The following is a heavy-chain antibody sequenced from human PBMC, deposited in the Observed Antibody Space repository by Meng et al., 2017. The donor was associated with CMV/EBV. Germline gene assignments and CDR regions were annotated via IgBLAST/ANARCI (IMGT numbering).Heavy chain of an antibody. Sequence: ETLSLTCAASGFTFSSYSMNWVRQAPGKGLEWVSSISSSSSYIYYADSVKGRFTISRDNSKNTLYLQMNSLRAEDTAVYYCAKDIVVVPAALDYWGQGTLVTVSS. CDR1: GFTFSSYS. J-gene: IGHJ4*02. CDR3: AKDIVVVPAALDY. CDR2: ISSSSSYI. D-gene: IGHD2-2*01. V-gene: IGHV3-21*04.